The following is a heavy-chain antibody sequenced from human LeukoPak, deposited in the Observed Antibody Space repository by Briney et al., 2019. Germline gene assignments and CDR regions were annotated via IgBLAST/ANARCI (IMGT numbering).Heavy chain of an antibody. D-gene: IGHD2-2*01. CDR3: ARHLREYQLRVLPDY. V-gene: IGHV5-51*01. J-gene: IGHJ4*02. CDR1: GYSFTSYW. CDR2: IYPGDSDT. Sequence: GESLKISCKGSGYSFTSYWIGWVRQMPGKGLEWMGIIYPGDSDTRYSPSFQGQVTISADKSISTACLQWSSLKASDTAMYYCARHLREYQLRVLPDYWGQGTLVTVSS.